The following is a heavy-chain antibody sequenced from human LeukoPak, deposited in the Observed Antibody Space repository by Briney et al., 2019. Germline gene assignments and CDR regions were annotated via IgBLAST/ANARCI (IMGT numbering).Heavy chain of an antibody. J-gene: IGHJ5*02. CDR1: GGSISSYY. CDR3: ARVRRIAAAGSDWFDP. Sequence: PSETLSLTCTVSGGSISSYYWSWIRQPAGKGLEWIGRIYTSGSTNYNPSLKSRVTMSVDTSKNQFSLKLSSVTAADTAVYYCARVRRIAAAGSDWFDPWGQGTLVTVSS. D-gene: IGHD6-13*01. CDR2: IYTSGST. V-gene: IGHV4-4*07.